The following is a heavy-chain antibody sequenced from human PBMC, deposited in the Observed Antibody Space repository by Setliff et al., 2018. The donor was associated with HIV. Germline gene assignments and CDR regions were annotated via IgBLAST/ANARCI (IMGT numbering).Heavy chain of an antibody. J-gene: IGHJ4*02. V-gene: IGHV1-18*01. CDR2: ISAYNGNT. CDR3: ARVVAGVAIGPNY. CDR1: GGTFTRNC. Sequence: ASVKVSCKVSGGTFTRNCISWLRQAPGQGLEWMGWISAYNGNTHYAQKLQGRVPMTTDTSTSTAYMELRSLSSYDTAMYYCARVVAGVAIGPNYWGQGTLVTVSS. D-gene: IGHD7-27*01.